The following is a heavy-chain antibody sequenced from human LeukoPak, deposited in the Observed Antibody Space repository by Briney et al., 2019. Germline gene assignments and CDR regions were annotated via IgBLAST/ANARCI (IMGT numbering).Heavy chain of an antibody. CDR2: IYHSGTT. CDR3: ARVSGGFGGLLSFDY. Sequence: SETLSLTCAVSGTSISLSNWWTWVRQPPGEGLEWIGEIYHSGTTNYNPSLKSRVTISVDTSKNQFSLKLSSVTAADTAVYYCARVSGGFGGLLSFDYWGQGTLVTVSS. J-gene: IGHJ4*02. V-gene: IGHV4-4*02. CDR1: GTSISLSNW. D-gene: IGHD3-10*01.